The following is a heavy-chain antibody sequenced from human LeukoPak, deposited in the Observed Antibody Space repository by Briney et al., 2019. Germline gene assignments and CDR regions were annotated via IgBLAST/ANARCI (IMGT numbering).Heavy chain of an antibody. Sequence: GSSVKVSCKASGGTFSSYAISWVRQAPGQGLEWMGGIIPIFGTANYAQKFQGRVTITTDESTSTAYMELSSLRSEDTAVYYCARVRSHCTNGVCYNGNWFDPWGQGTLVTVSS. CDR2: IIPIFGTA. V-gene: IGHV1-69*05. D-gene: IGHD2-8*01. CDR1: GGTFSSYA. J-gene: IGHJ5*02. CDR3: ARVRSHCTNGVCYNGNWFDP.